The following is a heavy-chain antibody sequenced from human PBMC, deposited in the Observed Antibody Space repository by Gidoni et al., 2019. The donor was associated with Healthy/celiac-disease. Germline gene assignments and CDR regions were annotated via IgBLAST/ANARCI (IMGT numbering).Heavy chain of an antibody. J-gene: IGHJ4*02. D-gene: IGHD2-2*01. CDR2: IYYSGST. CDR1: GGSVSSGSYY. Sequence: QVQLQESGPGLVKPSETLSLTCTVSGGSVSSGSYYWSWIRQPPGKGLEWIGYIYYSGSTNYNPSLKSRVTISVDTSKNQFSLKLSSVTAADTAVYYCARGYCSSTSCYRYFDYWGQGTLVTVSS. CDR3: ARGYCSSTSCYRYFDY. V-gene: IGHV4-61*01.